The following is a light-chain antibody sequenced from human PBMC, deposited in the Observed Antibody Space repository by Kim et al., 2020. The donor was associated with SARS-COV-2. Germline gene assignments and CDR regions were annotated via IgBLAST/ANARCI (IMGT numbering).Light chain of an antibody. V-gene: IGKV1-17*01. CDR3: LQHNSYPIT. J-gene: IGKJ4*01. CDR1: EGIDKD. Sequence: ASVGDRVTITCWASEGIDKDLAWYQQKPGSAPKRLIYAASTLQSGVPSRFSGSGSWTEFTLTISSMQPEDFATYYCLQHNSYPITFGGGTKVDIK. CDR2: AAS.